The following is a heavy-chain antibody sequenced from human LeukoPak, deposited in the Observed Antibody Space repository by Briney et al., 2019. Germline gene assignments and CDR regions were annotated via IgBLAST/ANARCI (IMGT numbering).Heavy chain of an antibody. Sequence: SETLSLTCAVYGGSFSGYYWSWIRQPPGKGLEWIGEINHRGSTIYNPSLNSRITISLDTSKNQFSLKLSSVTAADTAVYYCAREPGYCSGGRCYGGWFEPWGQGTLVTVSS. D-gene: IGHD2-15*01. J-gene: IGHJ5*02. CDR3: AREPGYCSGGRCYGGWFEP. CDR2: INHRGST. V-gene: IGHV4-34*01. CDR1: GGSFSGYY.